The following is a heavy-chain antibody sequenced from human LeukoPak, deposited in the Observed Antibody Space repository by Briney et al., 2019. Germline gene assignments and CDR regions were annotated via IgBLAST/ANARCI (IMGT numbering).Heavy chain of an antibody. J-gene: IGHJ4*02. CDR3: ARGHSTGCFDY. Sequence: GGSLRLSCAASGFTFSSYWIHWVRQAPGKGLVWVSRINSGGSDSVYADSVKGRFTISRDNAQNTVYLQMNSLRAEDTAIYYCARGHSTGCFDYWGQGTLVTVSS. CDR2: INSGGSDS. CDR1: GFTFSSYW. D-gene: IGHD1-14*01. V-gene: IGHV3-74*01.